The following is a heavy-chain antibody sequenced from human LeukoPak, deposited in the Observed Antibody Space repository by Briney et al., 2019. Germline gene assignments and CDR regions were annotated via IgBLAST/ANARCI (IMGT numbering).Heavy chain of an antibody. V-gene: IGHV4-30-2*01. CDR3: ARGRGYCSGGSCYVDY. Sequence: SQTLSLTCAVSGGSISSGGYSWSWIRQPPGKGLEWIGYIYHSGSTYYNPSLKSRVTISVGRSKNQFSLKLSSVTAADTAVYYCARGRGYCSGGSCYVDYWGQGTLVTVSS. J-gene: IGHJ4*02. CDR1: GGSISSGGYS. CDR2: IYHSGST. D-gene: IGHD2-15*01.